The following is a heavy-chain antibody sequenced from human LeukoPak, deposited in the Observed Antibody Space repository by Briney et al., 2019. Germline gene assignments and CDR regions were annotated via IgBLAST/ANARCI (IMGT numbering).Heavy chain of an antibody. V-gene: IGHV4-34*01. CDR1: GGSFSGYY. D-gene: IGHD2-2*01. CDR3: ASGGYCGTTTCYPNWFDP. CDR2: INHSGST. Sequence: SETLSLTCAVYGGSFSGYYWSWIRQPPGKGLEWIGEINHSGSTNYNPSLKSRVTISVDTSKNQFSLKLSSVTAADTAVYYCASGGYCGTTTCYPNWFDPWGQGTLVTVSS. J-gene: IGHJ5*02.